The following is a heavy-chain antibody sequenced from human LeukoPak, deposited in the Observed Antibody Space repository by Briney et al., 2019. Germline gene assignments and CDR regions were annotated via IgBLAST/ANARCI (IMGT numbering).Heavy chain of an antibody. CDR3: ASFDSSGWHYFDY. CDR1: GSTFSSYS. J-gene: IGHJ4*02. V-gene: IGHV3-21*01. Sequence: GGSLRLSCAASGSTFSSYSMSWVRQAPGKGLEWVSSISSRSGYIYYGDSVKGRFTISRDNAKNSLYLQMNTLRAEDTAVYYCASFDSSGWHYFDYWGQGTLVTVSS. CDR2: ISSRSGYI. D-gene: IGHD6-19*01.